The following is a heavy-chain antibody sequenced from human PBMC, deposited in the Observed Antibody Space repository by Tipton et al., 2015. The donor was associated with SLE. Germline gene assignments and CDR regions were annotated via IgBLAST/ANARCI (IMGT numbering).Heavy chain of an antibody. CDR1: GITFDDHA. CDR3: AQDAVATLYTHTASSHFKS. Sequence: RSLRLSCAASGITFDDHAMHWVRQPPGKGLEGVSGISWNSDDRGYADSVKGRFTISRDNAKNSVYLQINSLRPEDTAFYYCAQDAVATLYTHTASSHFKSWGQGTLVTVSS. V-gene: IGHV3-9*01. D-gene: IGHD2/OR15-2a*01. CDR2: ISWNSDDR. J-gene: IGHJ4*02.